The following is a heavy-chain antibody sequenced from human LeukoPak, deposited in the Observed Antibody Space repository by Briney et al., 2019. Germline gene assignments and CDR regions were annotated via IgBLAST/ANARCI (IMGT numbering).Heavy chain of an antibody. Sequence: GGSLRLSCTASGFTFSSYWMHWVRQSPGKGLECVGRIKKKTDGGPTDYAAPVQGSLTIPREDSKYTMELQMNSVKTEDTPVYYCTAVHISSGYYFPPAFDYWGQGTLVTVSS. CDR3: TAVHISSGYYFPPAFDY. J-gene: IGHJ4*02. D-gene: IGHD3-22*01. CDR1: GFTFSSYW. V-gene: IGHV3-15*01. CDR2: IKKKTDGGPT.